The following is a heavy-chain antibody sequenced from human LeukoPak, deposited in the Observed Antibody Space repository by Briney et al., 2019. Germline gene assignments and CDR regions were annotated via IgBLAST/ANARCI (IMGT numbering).Heavy chain of an antibody. CDR1: GGTFSSYA. J-gene: IGHJ5*02. D-gene: IGHD3-9*01. CDR3: ASTAREYYDILTGYNNWFDP. V-gene: IGHV1-69*05. CDR2: ITPIFGTA. Sequence: SVKVSCKASGGTFSSYAISWVRQAPGQGLEWMGGITPIFGTANYAQKFQGRVTITTDESTSTAYMELSSLRSEDTAVYYCASTAREYYDILTGYNNWFDPWGQGTLVTVSS.